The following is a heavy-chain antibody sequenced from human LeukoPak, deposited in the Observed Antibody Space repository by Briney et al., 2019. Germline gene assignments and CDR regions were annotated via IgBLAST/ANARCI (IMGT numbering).Heavy chain of an antibody. V-gene: IGHV3-33*01. CDR2: IWYDGSNK. Sequence: GGSLRLSCAASGFTFSSYGMHWVRQAPGKGLEWVAVIWYDGSNKYYADSVKGRFTISRDNSKNTLYLQMNSLGAEDTAVYYCARSIAAAALVDYWGQGTLVTVSS. CDR1: GFTFSSYG. D-gene: IGHD6-13*01. CDR3: ARSIAAAALVDY. J-gene: IGHJ4*02.